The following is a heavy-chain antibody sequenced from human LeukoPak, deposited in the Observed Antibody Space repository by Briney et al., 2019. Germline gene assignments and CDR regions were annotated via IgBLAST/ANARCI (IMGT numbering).Heavy chain of an antibody. CDR2: ISAYNGNT. CDR3: ARVQTLTYYYDSSGYSPPSYAFDI. Sequence: ASVKVSCKASGYTFTSYGISWVRQAPGQGLEWMGWISAYNGNTNYAQKLQGRVTMTTDTSTSTAYMELRSLRSDDTAVYYCARVQTLTYYYDSSGYSPPSYAFDIWGQGTMVTVSS. J-gene: IGHJ3*02. V-gene: IGHV1-18*01. CDR1: GYTFTSYG. D-gene: IGHD3-22*01.